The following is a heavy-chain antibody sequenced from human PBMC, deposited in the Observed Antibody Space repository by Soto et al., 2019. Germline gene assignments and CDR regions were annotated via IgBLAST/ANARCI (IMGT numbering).Heavy chain of an antibody. D-gene: IGHD6-13*01. J-gene: IGHJ4*02. CDR3: ARGRDVAAAGIQVFDY. CDR1: GGSVSSGSYY. V-gene: IGHV4-61*01. Sequence: SSETLSLTCTVSGGSVSSGSYYWSWIRQPPGKGLEWIGYIYYSGSTNYNPSLKSRVTISVDTSKNQFSLKLSSVTAADTAVYYCARGRDVAAAGIQVFDYWGQGTLVTVSS. CDR2: IYYSGST.